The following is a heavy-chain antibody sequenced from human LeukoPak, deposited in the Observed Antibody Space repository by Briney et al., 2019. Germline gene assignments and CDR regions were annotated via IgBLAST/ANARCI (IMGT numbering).Heavy chain of an antibody. D-gene: IGHD3-9*01. CDR2: ISPLLGAS. Sequence: GASVKVSCKASGGNFSTYAISWVRQAPGQGLEWMGGISPLLGASKHTQKFPERVTITADDFTSTAYMELSNLRSADTAVYYWATYDILTGFEFWGQGTLVTVSS. J-gene: IGHJ4*02. V-gene: IGHV1-69*01. CDR3: ATYDILTGFEF. CDR1: GGNFSTYA.